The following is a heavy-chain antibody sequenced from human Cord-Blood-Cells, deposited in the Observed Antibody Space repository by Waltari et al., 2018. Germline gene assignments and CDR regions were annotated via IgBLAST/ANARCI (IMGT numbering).Heavy chain of an antibody. V-gene: IGHV3-30-3*01. Sequence: QVQLVESGGGVVQPGRSLRLSCAASGFTFSSYAMHWVRQAPGKGLEWVAVISYDGSNKYYADSVKGRFTISSDNSKNTLYLQMNSLRAEDTAVYYCVRDPSGSYYKAFDIWGQGTMVTVSS. J-gene: IGHJ3*02. CDR3: VRDPSGSYYKAFDI. CDR2: ISYDGSNK. D-gene: IGHD1-26*01. CDR1: GFTFSSYA.